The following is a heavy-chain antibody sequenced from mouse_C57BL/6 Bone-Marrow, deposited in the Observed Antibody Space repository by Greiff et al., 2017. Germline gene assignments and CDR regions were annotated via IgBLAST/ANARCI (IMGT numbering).Heavy chain of an antibody. V-gene: IGHV1-64*01. Sequence: QVQLQQPGAELVKPGASVKLSCKASGSTFTSYWMHWVKQRPGQGLEWIGMIHPNSGSTNYNEKFQSKATLTVDKSSSPAYMQRSSRTSEDSAVYYCAGNYYVDDWGQGTTLTVAS. CDR1: GSTFTSYW. CDR2: IHPNSGST. CDR3: AGNYYVDD. J-gene: IGHJ2*01.